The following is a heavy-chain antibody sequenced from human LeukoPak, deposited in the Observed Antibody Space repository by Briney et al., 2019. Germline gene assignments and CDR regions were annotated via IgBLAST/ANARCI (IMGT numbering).Heavy chain of an antibody. CDR3: ARGVELLTIDY. CDR1: GFTFSSYG. J-gene: IGHJ4*02. CDR2: IWYDGSNK. D-gene: IGHD2-15*01. Sequence: GGSLRLSCAGSGFTFSSYGMHWVRQAPGKGLVWVAVIWYDGSNKYYADSVKGRFTISRDNSKNTLYLQMNSLRAEDTAVYYCARGVELLTIDYWGQGTLVTVSS. V-gene: IGHV3-33*01.